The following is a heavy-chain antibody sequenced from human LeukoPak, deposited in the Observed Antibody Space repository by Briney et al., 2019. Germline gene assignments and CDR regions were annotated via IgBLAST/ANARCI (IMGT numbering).Heavy chain of an antibody. CDR3: ATRPRELLSGIP. D-gene: IGHD1-26*01. V-gene: IGHV3-23*01. CDR1: GFTFSNYA. CDR2: ISVSGDIT. Sequence: GGSLRLSCAASGFTFSNYAMTWVRQAPGKGLEWVSGISVSGDITYYADSVKGRFTTSRDNSKKTLYLQMSSLRAEDTAVYYCATRPRELLSGIPWGQGTMVTVSS. J-gene: IGHJ3*01.